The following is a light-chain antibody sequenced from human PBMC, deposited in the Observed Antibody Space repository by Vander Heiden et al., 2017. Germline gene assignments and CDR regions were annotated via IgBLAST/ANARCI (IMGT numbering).Light chain of an antibody. CDR3: QQYNNRPRVLT. CDR2: GAS. J-gene: IGKJ1*01. Sequence: EIVMTQSPATLSVSPGERATLSCRASQSVSSNLAWYQQKPGQAPRLLIYGASTRATGIPARFSGSGSGTEFTLTISSLQSEDFAVYYCQQYNNRPRVLTFGQGTKVEIK. CDR1: QSVSSN. V-gene: IGKV3-15*01.